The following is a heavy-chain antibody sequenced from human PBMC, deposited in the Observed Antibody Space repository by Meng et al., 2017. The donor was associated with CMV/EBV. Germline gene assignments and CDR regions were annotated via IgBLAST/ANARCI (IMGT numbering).Heavy chain of an antibody. J-gene: IGHJ5*01. V-gene: IGHV3-53*01. CDR1: GFAASSNY. CDR2: IYSGGST. D-gene: IGHD3-10*01. CDR3: ASTPGGGSGSYCGWFDS. Sequence: GFAASSNYMSWVRQAPGKGLEWVSVIYSGGSTYDADSVKRRFTISIDNSKNTLYLQMNSLRAEDTAVYYCASTPGGGSGSYCGWFDSWGQGTLVTVSS.